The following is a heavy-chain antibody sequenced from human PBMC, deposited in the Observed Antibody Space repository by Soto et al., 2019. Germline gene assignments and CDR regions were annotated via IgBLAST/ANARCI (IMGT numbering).Heavy chain of an antibody. Sequence: QVQLVESGGGVVQPGRSLRLSCAASGFTFSSYGMYWVRQAPGKGLEWVARISYDGSNQFYGDSVKGRFTISRDNSKNTLYLQMNSLRSEDTAVYYCAKDTGADYWGQGTPVTVSS. D-gene: IGHD3-10*01. CDR1: GFTFSSYG. CDR2: ISYDGSNQ. CDR3: AKDTGADY. J-gene: IGHJ4*02. V-gene: IGHV3-30*18.